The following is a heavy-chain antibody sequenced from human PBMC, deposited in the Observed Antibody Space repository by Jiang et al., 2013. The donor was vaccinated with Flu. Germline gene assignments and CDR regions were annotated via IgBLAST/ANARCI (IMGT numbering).Heavy chain of an antibody. V-gene: IGHV2-5*02. D-gene: IGHD2-2*01. J-gene: IGHJ6*04. CDR2: IYWDDDK. CDR3: NRQLVVPPTNYYYYYGMDV. CDR1: GFSLSTSGVG. Sequence: GFSLSTSGVGVGWIRQPPGKALEWLALIYWDDDKRYSPSLKSRLTITKDTSKNQVVLTMTNMDPVDTATYYCNRQLVVPPTNYYYYYGMDVWGKGTTVTVSS.